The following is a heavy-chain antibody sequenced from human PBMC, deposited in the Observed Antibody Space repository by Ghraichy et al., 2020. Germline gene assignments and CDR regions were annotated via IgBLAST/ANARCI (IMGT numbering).Heavy chain of an antibody. J-gene: IGHJ6*03. CDR2: ISYDGSNK. V-gene: IGHV3-30*18. CDR1: GFTFSSYG. Sequence: GGSLRLSCAASGFTFSSYGMHWVRQAPGKGLEWVAVISYDGSNKYYADSVKGRFTISRDNSKNTLYLQMNSLRAEDTAVYYCAKDREAYYYYYYMDVWGKGTTVTVSS. CDR3: AKDREAYYYYYYMDV.